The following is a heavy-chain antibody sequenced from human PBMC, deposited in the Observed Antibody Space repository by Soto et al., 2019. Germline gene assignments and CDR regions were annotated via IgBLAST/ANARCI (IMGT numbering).Heavy chain of an antibody. CDR3: ARGLRAGVDC. Sequence: ASVKVSCKASGYSFTSLDINWVRQTAGQGLEWMGWMQPSTGRTGYAQKFQGRVTMTRDTSINTAYMELTTLTSDDTAFYYCARGLRAGVDCWGEGRLFIGSS. J-gene: IGHJ4*02. V-gene: IGHV1-8*01. CDR1: GYSFTSLD. CDR2: MQPSTGRT. D-gene: IGHD1-26*01.